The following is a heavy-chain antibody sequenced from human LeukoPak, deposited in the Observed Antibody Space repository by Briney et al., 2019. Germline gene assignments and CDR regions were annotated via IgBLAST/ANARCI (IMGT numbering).Heavy chain of an antibody. CDR2: INHSGST. CDR1: GGSFSGYY. V-gene: IGHV4-34*01. CDR3: STVMATSPGWFDP. D-gene: IGHD5-24*01. Sequence: SETLSLTCAVYGGSFSGYYWSWIRQPPGKGLEWIGEINHSGSTNYNPSLKSRVTISVDTSKNQFSLKLSSVTAADTAVYYCSTVMATSPGWFDPWGQGTMVTVSS. J-gene: IGHJ5*02.